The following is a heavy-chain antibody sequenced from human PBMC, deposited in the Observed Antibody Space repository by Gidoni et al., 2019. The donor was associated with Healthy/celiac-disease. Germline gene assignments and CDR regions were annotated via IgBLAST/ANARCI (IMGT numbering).Heavy chain of an antibody. D-gene: IGHD1-26*01. Sequence: QVQLVASGGGVVQPGRSLRLSGAASGSPFSSYAMHWVRQAPGKGLEWVAVISYDGSNKYYADSVKGRFTISRDNSKNTLYLQMNSLRAEDTAVYYCARDKLELLYFDYWGQGTLVTVSS. J-gene: IGHJ4*02. CDR3: ARDKLELLYFDY. CDR1: GSPFSSYA. V-gene: IGHV3-30*04. CDR2: ISYDGSNK.